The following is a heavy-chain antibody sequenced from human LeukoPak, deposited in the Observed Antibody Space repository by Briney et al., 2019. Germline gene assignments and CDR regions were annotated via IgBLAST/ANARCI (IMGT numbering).Heavy chain of an antibody. V-gene: IGHV1-2*02. Sequence: ASVKVSCKASGYTFTGFSMHWVRQAPGQGLEWMGWINPKSGGTKYVQKFQGRVTMTWDTSTSTAYMELNRLTSVDTAVYYCARITGDRGLYWGQGSLVTVSS. CDR3: ARITGDRGLY. CDR1: GYTFTGFS. CDR2: INPKSGGT. D-gene: IGHD3-16*01. J-gene: IGHJ4*02.